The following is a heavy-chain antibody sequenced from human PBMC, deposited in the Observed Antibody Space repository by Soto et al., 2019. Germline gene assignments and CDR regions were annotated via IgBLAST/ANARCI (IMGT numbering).Heavy chain of an antibody. CDR3: AKDRRAGGNSAFYFDF. CDR2: ISATGGGT. J-gene: IGHJ4*02. V-gene: IGHV3-23*01. CDR1: GFTFSAYW. D-gene: IGHD3-16*01. Sequence: GGSLRLSCAASGFTFSAYWMSWVRQAPGKGLEWVSLISATGGGTYYADSVKGRFTISRDNSHNTLYLQVHSLTAEDTAVYYCAKDRRAGGNSAFYFDFWGQGAQVTVSS.